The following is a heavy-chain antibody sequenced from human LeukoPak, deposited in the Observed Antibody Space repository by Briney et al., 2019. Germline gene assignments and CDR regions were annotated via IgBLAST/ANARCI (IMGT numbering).Heavy chain of an antibody. V-gene: IGHV1-46*01. D-gene: IGHD6-6*01. Sequence: ASVKVSCKAPGYTFTTYYMHWVRQAPGQGLEWIGIIDPSGGSTTYAQKFQGRVTMTRDTSTSTVYMELSSLRSEDTAVYYCARVYTSSRKGNWFDPWGQGTLVTVSS. CDR2: IDPSGGST. CDR3: ARVYTSSRKGNWFDP. CDR1: GYTFTTYY. J-gene: IGHJ5*02.